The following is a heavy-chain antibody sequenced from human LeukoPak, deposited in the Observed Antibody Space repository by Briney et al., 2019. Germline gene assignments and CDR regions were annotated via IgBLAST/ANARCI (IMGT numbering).Heavy chain of an antibody. V-gene: IGHV3-30*14. Sequence: PGGSLRLSCAASGSTFSSSAMHWVRQAPGKGLEWVAVVSYDGINKFYADSVKGRFTISRDNSKNTLYLQMNSLRAEDTAVYYCASDELERRGGAFDIWGQGTMVTVSS. J-gene: IGHJ3*02. D-gene: IGHD1-1*01. CDR3: ASDELERRGGAFDI. CDR1: GSTFSSSA. CDR2: VSYDGINK.